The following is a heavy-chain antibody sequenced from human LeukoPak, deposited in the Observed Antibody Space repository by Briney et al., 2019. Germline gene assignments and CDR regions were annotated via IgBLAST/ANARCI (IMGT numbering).Heavy chain of an antibody. V-gene: IGHV4-39*01. CDR1: GGSISSSSYY. J-gene: IGHJ4*02. Sequence: SETLSLTCTVSGGSISSSSYYWGWIRQPPEKGLEWIGSIYYSGSTFYNPSLKSRVTISVDTSKNQFSLRLSSVTAADTAVYYCARREEGATTGAFDSWGQGTLVTVSS. CDR2: IYYSGST. CDR3: ARREEGATTGAFDS. D-gene: IGHD1-26*01.